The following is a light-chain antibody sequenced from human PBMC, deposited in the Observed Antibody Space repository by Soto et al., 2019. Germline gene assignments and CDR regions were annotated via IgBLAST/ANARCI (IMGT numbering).Light chain of an antibody. CDR1: QSVSSD. Sequence: ERVMTQSQATLSVSQGERATLSCRASQSVSSDLAWYHQKPGQAPRLLIYSASTRATGIPARFSGSGSGTEFTLTINSLQSEDFAVYYCQQYNNWPRTFGQGTNVDVK. V-gene: IGKV3-15*01. J-gene: IGKJ1*01. CDR2: SAS. CDR3: QQYNNWPRT.